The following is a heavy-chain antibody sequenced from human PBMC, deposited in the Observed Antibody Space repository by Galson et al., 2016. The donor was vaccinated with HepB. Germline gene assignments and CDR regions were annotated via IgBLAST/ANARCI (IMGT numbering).Heavy chain of an antibody. CDR2: ISYDDGRNK. J-gene: IGHJ2*01. Sequence: SLRLSCAASGFSFSHYGMHWVRQAPGKGLEWVAVISYDDGRNKYYADSVKGRFTISRDNSKNTLYLQMNSLRAEDTAVYYCAKDRGLHHWFFDLWGRGTPVTVSS. D-gene: IGHD2-15*01. V-gene: IGHV3-30*18. CDR1: GFSFSHYG. CDR3: AKDRGLHHWFFDL.